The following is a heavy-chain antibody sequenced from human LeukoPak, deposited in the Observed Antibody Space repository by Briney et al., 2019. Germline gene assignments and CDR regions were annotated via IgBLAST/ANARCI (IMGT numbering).Heavy chain of an antibody. CDR1: GGSLSSSSYY. CDR2: IYYSGST. D-gene: IGHD5-24*01. CDR3: ARHSGEMATILDY. V-gene: IGHV4-39*01. Sequence: SETLSLTCTVSGGSLSSSSYYWGWVRQPPGTGLECLGSIYYSGSTYYNPSLKSRVTISVDTSKNQFPLKLSAVTAADTAVYYCARHSGEMATILDYWGQGTLVTVSS. J-gene: IGHJ4*02.